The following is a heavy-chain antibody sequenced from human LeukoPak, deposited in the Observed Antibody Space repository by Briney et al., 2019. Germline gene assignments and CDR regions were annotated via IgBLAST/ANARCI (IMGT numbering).Heavy chain of an antibody. CDR1: GFTFSSNG. Sequence: GGSLRLSCVASGFTFSSNGMHWVRQAPGKGLEWVTFIQYDGSKKYYADSVKGRFTISRDNSKNTLFLQMNRLRPEDAAVYYCAKAPVTTCRGAYCYPFDYWGQGTLVTVSS. V-gene: IGHV3-30*02. CDR2: IQYDGSKK. D-gene: IGHD2-21*01. CDR3: AKAPVTTCRGAYCYPFDY. J-gene: IGHJ4*02.